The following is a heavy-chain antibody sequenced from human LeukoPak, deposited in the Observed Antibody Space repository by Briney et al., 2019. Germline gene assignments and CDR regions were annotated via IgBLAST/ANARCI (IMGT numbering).Heavy chain of an antibody. J-gene: IGHJ4*02. CDR1: GFTFTRYS. V-gene: IGHV3-48*04. CDR3: ARDGGATLVRGVITFDY. D-gene: IGHD3-10*01. Sequence: GGSLRLSCAASGFTFTRYSMTWVRQAPGKGLEWVSYISSSSSTIHYADSVKGRFTISRDNTKNSLYLQMNSLRAEDMAVYYCARDGGATLVRGVITFDYWGQGTLVTVSS. CDR2: ISSSSSTI.